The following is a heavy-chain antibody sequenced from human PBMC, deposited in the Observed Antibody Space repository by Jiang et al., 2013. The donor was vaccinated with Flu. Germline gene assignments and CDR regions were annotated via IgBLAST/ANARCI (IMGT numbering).Heavy chain of an antibody. CDR1: GGSLSGSY. D-gene: IGHD2-8*02. Sequence: LLKPSETLSLTCVVYGGSLSGSYWNWLRQPPGKGLEWIGEINDSGGTDYNPSLRSRVTISADTSKNQFSLKLSSVTAADTAVYYCARGVRVVSPLDYWGQGTLVTVSS. V-gene: IGHV4-34*01. CDR2: INDSGGT. CDR3: ARGVRVVSPLDY. J-gene: IGHJ4*02.